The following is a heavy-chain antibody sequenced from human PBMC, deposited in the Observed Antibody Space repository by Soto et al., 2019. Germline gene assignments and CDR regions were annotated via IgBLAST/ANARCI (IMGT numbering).Heavy chain of an antibody. J-gene: IGHJ4*02. CDR3: ARDGGSHSGGIDY. Sequence: QVPLVQSGAEVKKPGSSVKVSCKASGGTFSSYSINWVRQAPGQGLEWMGEIIPIFGTANYAQKFQGRVTITADESTSTAYMELSSLRSEDTAVYYCARDGGSHSGGIDYWCQGTLVTVSS. D-gene: IGHD1-26*01. CDR2: IIPIFGTA. CDR1: GGTFSSYS. V-gene: IGHV1-69*01.